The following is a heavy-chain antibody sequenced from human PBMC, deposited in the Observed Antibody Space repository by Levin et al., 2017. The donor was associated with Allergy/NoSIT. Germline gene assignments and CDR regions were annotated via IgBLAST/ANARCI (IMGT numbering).Heavy chain of an antibody. CDR2: ISSSGSHT. V-gene: IGHV3-11*05. J-gene: IGHJ4*02. CDR3: ARVGLTTAAGIVDY. D-gene: IGHD6-13*01. CDR1: GFIFSDYY. Sequence: GGSLRLSCAASGFIFSDYYMSWIRQAPGKGLEWISYISSSGSHTPYADSVKGRFTISRDNARNSLFLQMDSLGASDTAVYYCARVGLTTAAGIVDYWGQGTLVTVSS.